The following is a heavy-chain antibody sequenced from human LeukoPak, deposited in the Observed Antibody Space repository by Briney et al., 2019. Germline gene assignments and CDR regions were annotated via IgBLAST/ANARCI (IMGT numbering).Heavy chain of an antibody. CDR3: AKDIGSSSWYLLDY. D-gene: IGHD6-13*01. CDR2: IRYDGSNK. CDR1: GFTFSSYG. Sequence: GGSLRLSCAASGFTFSSYGMHWVRQAPGKGLEWVAFIRYDGSNKYYADSVKGRFTISRDNSKNTLYLQMNSLRAEDTAVYYCAKDIGSSSWYLLDYWGQGTLVTVSS. V-gene: IGHV3-30*02. J-gene: IGHJ4*02.